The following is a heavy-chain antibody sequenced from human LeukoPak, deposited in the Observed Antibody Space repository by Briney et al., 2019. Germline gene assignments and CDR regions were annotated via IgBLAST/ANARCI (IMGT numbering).Heavy chain of an antibody. Sequence: SETLSLTCAVCGGSFSGYYWSWIRQPPGKGLEWIGEINHSGSTNYNPSLKSRVTISVDTSKNQFSLKLSSVTAADTAVYYCARGNRIAARPFYFDYWGQGTLVTVSS. CDR3: ARGNRIAARPFYFDY. CDR1: GGSFSGYY. CDR2: INHSGST. V-gene: IGHV4-34*01. J-gene: IGHJ4*02. D-gene: IGHD6-6*01.